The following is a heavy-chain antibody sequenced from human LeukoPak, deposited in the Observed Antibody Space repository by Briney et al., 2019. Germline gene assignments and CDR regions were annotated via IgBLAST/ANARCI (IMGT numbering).Heavy chain of an antibody. CDR1: GYTFTSYG. V-gene: IGHV1-18*04. J-gene: IGHJ4*02. CDR2: INAYNGNT. CDR3: ARQGRGVTTYYFDY. Sequence: GASVKVSCKASGYTFTSYGISWVRQAPGQGLEWMGWINAYNGNTNYAQKLQGRVTMTTDTSTSAAYMELRSLRSDDTAVYYCARQGRGVTTYYFDYWGQGTLVTVSS. D-gene: IGHD3-10*01.